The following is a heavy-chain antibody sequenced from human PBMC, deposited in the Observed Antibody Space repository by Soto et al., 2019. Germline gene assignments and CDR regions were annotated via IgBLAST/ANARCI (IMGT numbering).Heavy chain of an antibody. Sequence: QVRLEESGGGVVQPGRSLRLSCAASGFSFSRNGMHWVRQTPEKGLEWVAVISHDGTDQRYADSVRGRFSISRDDSTNTVFLQMNSLRPDDTAVYFCARDGYCGTEKCYSGLPDYWGQGTLVTVSS. J-gene: IGHJ4*02. CDR3: ARDGYCGTEKCYSGLPDY. CDR1: GFSFSRNG. CDR2: ISHDGTDQ. D-gene: IGHD2-2*03. V-gene: IGHV3-30*03.